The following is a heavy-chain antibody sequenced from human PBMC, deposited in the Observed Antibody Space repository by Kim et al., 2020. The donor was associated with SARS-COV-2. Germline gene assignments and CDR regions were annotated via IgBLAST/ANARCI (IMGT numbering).Heavy chain of an antibody. CDR3: LRGGGAY. CDR2: SANII. V-gene: IGHV3-48*03. D-gene: IGHD1-26*01. Sequence: SANIIYYADSVKGRFAISRDNAKNSLSLQMNSLRAEDTAVYYCLRGGGAYWGQGTLVTVSS. J-gene: IGHJ4*02.